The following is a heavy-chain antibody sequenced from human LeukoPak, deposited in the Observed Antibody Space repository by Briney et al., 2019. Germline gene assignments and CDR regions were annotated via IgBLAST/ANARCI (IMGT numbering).Heavy chain of an antibody. D-gene: IGHD1-26*01. J-gene: IGHJ4*02. CDR1: RFTLSTYW. CDR3: ATSGNYYLKY. CDR2: IKQDGSQE. V-gene: IGHV3-7*01. Sequence: GGSLRLSCAASRFTLSTYWMSWVRQAPGKGLEWVAHIKQDGSQEYYVDSVKGRFTISRDSAKNSLYLQMNSLRDEDTAVYYCATSGNYYLKYWGQGTLVTVSS.